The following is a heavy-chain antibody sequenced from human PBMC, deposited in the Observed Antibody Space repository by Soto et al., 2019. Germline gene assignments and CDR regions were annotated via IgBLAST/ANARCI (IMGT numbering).Heavy chain of an antibody. CDR2: IYYSGST. Sequence: HSETLSLTCAVSSGSICSSDYWGWIRQPPGKGLEWIGSIYYSGSTYYNPSLKSRVTISVDTSKNQFSLKLSSVTAADTAVYYCAGRSYYDILTGLADYWGQGTLVTVSS. D-gene: IGHD3-9*01. CDR3: AGRSYYDILTGLADY. J-gene: IGHJ4*02. CDR1: SGSICSSDY. V-gene: IGHV4-39*01.